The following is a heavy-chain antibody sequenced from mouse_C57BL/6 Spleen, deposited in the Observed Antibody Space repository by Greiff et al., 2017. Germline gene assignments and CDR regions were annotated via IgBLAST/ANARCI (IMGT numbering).Heavy chain of an antibody. D-gene: IGHD3-2*02. CDR1: GYAFSSSW. J-gene: IGHJ3*01. Sequence: VQLQQSGPELVKPGASVKISCKASGYAFSSSWMNWVKQRPGKGLEWIGRIYPGDGDTNYNGKFKGKATLTADKSSSPAYMQLSSLTSEDSAVYCGTREGDSSGRFADWGQGTLVTVSA. CDR3: TREGDSSGRFAD. CDR2: IYPGDGDT. V-gene: IGHV1-82*01.